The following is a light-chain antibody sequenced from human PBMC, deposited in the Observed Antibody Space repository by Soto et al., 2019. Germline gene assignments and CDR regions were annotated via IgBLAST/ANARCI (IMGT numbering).Light chain of an antibody. Sequence: QSALTQPASVSGSPGQSITISCTGTSSDVGGYNFVSWYQQHPDKAPKLMIYEVNNRPSGVSNRFSGSKSGNTASLTISGLQAEDEADYYCSSYTSSKSLYVFGTGTRSQS. CDR1: SSDVGGYNF. J-gene: IGLJ1*01. CDR2: EVN. V-gene: IGLV2-14*01. CDR3: SSYTSSKSLYV.